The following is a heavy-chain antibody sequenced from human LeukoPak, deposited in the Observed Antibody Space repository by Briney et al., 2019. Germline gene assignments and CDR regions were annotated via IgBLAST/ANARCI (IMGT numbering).Heavy chain of an antibody. CDR2: INPNSGGT. D-gene: IGHD3-22*01. Sequence: ASVKVSCKASGYTFTGYYMHWVRQAPGQGLEWMGWINPNSGGTNYAQKFQGRVTMTRDTSISTAYMELSRLRSDDTAVYYCASGSDYYDSSGYYDYWGQGTLVTVSS. V-gene: IGHV1-2*02. CDR1: GYTFTGYY. J-gene: IGHJ4*02. CDR3: ASGSDYYDSSGYYDY.